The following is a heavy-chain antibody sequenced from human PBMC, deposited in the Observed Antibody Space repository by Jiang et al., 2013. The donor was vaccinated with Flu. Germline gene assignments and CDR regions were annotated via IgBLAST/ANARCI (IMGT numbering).Heavy chain of an antibody. J-gene: IGHJ4*02. CDR3: ARDRDSDY. CDR2: ISTNTGNP. Sequence: PGQGLEWMGWISTNTGNPTYAQGFTGRFVFSLDTSVSTAYLQISSLTAEDTAVYYCARDRDSDYWGQGTLVTVSS. V-gene: IGHV7-4-1*02. D-gene: IGHD2-21*01.